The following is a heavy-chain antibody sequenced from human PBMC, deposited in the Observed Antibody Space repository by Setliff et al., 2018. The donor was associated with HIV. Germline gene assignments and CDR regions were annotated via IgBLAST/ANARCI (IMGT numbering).Heavy chain of an antibody. CDR3: ARGVLITFGYQNWFDP. CDR1: GYSFTSYG. CDR2: ISPYDGNT. D-gene: IGHD3-16*01. J-gene: IGHJ5*02. V-gene: IGHV1-18*01. Sequence: ASVKVSCKASGYSFTSYGINWVRQAPGQGLEWMGWISPYDGNTDYAQNFQGRVTMTTDTSTSTVYMELRSLISDDTAVYYCARGVLITFGYQNWFDPWGQGTLVTVSS.